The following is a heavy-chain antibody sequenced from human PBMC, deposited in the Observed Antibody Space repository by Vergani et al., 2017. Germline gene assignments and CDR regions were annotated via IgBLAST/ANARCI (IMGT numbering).Heavy chain of an antibody. CDR1: GFTFSSYA. CDR3: ARDILRGGVKTGLLDY. V-gene: IGHV3-64*01. J-gene: IGHJ4*02. Sequence: EVQLVESGGGLVQPGGSLRLSCAASGFTFSSYAMHWVRQAPGKGLEYVSAISSNGGSTYYANSVKGRFTISIDNSKNTLYLQMGSLRAEDMAVYYCARDILRGGVKTGLLDYWGQGTLVTVSS. CDR2: ISSNGGST. D-gene: IGHD3-16*01.